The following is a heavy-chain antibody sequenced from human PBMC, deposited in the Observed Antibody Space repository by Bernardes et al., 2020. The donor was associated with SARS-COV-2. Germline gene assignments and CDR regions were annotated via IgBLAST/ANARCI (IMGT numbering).Heavy chain of an antibody. CDR2: IKQDGSEK. CDR1: GFTFNTYW. V-gene: IGHV3-7*03. J-gene: IGHJ6*02. D-gene: IGHD3-22*01. Sequence: GGSLRLSCAASGFTFNTYWMTWVRQAPGKGLEWLANIKQDGSEKYYLDSVKGRFTISRDNAKNSLSLQMNSLRAEDTAVYYCAREDYYDSSGYFYAQEYYYGMDVWGQGTTVTVSS. CDR3: AREDYYDSSGYFYAQEYYYGMDV.